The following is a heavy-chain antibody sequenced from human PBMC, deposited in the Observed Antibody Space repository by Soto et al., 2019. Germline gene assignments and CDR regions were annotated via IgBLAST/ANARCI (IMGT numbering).Heavy chain of an antibody. D-gene: IGHD2-2*02. CDR3: AICSRNSCYIIAAFDN. Sequence: EVQLVESGGGVVRPGGSLRLSCAASGFTFDDYAMSWVRQAPGKGLEWVAGINWNGRSTTYADSLKGRFTISRDNAKKSLRLQINCLRSEETALNFCAICSRNSCYIIAAFDNWGQGTLLTVSS. V-gene: IGHV3-20*04. J-gene: IGHJ4*02. CDR2: INWNGRST. CDR1: GFTFDDYA.